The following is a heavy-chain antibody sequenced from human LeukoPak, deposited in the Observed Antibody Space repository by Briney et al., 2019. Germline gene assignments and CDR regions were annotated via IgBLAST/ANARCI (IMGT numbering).Heavy chain of an antibody. CDR1: GYSFTSYW. D-gene: IGHD3-22*01. CDR3: ARSSGYYYLFDY. V-gene: IGHV5-51*01. Sequence: GESLKISCEGSGYSFTSYWIGWVRQVPGKGLEWMGIIYPGDADTRYSTSFQGQVTISADKSISTAYLQWSSLKASDTAMYYCARSSGYYYLFDYWGQGTLVTVSS. J-gene: IGHJ4*02. CDR2: IYPGDADT.